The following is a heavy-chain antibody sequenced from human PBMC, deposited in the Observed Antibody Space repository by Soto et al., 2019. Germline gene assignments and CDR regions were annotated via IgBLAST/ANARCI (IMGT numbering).Heavy chain of an antibody. CDR3: ARDPWAADY. CDR1: GFTVSTKY. V-gene: IGHV3-66*01. Sequence: EVQLVECGGGLVQPGGSLRLSCAASGFTVSTKYMSWVRQAPGKGLEWVSVIYSGGSTFYADSVRGRFTSSRDNSKNTVNLQMNSLRAEDTAVYHCARDPWAADYWGQGTLVTVSS. CDR2: IYSGGST. D-gene: IGHD3-16*01. J-gene: IGHJ4*02.